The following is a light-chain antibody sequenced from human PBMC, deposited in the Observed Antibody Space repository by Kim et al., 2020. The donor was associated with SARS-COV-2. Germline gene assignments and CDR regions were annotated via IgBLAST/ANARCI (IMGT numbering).Light chain of an antibody. CDR1: QSVGSNS. V-gene: IGKV3-20*01. Sequence: EIVLTQSPGTLSLSPGERATLSCRASQSVGSNSLAWYQQKPGRAPRLVMYDVSKRATGTPDRFSGSGSGTDFTLTISRLEPDDFGVFYCQQYGNSLTFGGGTKVDIK. J-gene: IGKJ4*01. CDR3: QQYGNSLT. CDR2: DVS.